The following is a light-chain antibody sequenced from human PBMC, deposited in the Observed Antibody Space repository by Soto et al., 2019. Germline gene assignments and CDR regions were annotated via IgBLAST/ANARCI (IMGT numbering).Light chain of an antibody. Sequence: QSALTQPRSVSGSPGQSVTISCTGTSSDVGSCNSVSWYQQHPGKAPKLMIYDVSKRPSGVPDRFSGSKSGNTASLTIAGLQAEDEADYYCCSYAGSYTKVFGGGTKLTVL. CDR3: CSYAGSYTKV. V-gene: IGLV2-11*01. CDR2: DVS. CDR1: SSDVGSCNS. J-gene: IGLJ2*01.